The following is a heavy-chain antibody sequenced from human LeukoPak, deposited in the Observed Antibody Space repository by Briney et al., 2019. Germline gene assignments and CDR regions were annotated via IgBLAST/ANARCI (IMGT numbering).Heavy chain of an antibody. CDR3: AKVSRDIVVVPAAKYYYYYYYMDV. J-gene: IGHJ6*03. Sequence: GGSLRLSCAASGFTFSSCGMSWVRQAPGKGLEWVSAISGSGGSTYYADSVKGRFTISRDNSKNTLYLQMNSLRAEDTAVYYCAKVSRDIVVVPAAKYYYYYYYMDVWGKGTTVTISS. CDR1: GFTFSSCG. D-gene: IGHD2-2*01. CDR2: ISGSGGST. V-gene: IGHV3-23*01.